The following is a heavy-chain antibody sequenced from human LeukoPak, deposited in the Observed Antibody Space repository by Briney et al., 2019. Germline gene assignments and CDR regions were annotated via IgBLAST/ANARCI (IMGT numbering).Heavy chain of an antibody. D-gene: IGHD6-19*01. J-gene: IGHJ4*02. CDR3: ARDPDSSGWFDY. CDR1: VFTVSSNY. CDR2: ISSSSSYI. V-gene: IGHV3-21*01. Sequence: GGSLGLSCAASVFTVSSNYMSWVRQAPGKGLEWVSSISSSSSYIYYADSVKGRFTISRDNAKNSLYLQMNSLRAEDTAVYYCARDPDSSGWFDYWGQGTLVTVSS.